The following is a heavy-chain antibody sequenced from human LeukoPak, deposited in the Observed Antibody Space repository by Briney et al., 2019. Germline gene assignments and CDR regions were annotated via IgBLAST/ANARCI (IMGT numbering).Heavy chain of an antibody. D-gene: IGHD6-19*01. Sequence: ASVKVSRKPSRYTFNRYYMHWVRQAPGQGLEWRGIINPSSGSTSYAQNFQGRVTMTRDTSTSTVYMELSSLRSEDTAVYYCASSSSGWEQRAPFDYWGQGTQVTVSS. J-gene: IGHJ4*02. CDR1: RYTFNRYY. CDR2: INPSSGST. V-gene: IGHV1-46*02. CDR3: ASSSSGWEQRAPFDY.